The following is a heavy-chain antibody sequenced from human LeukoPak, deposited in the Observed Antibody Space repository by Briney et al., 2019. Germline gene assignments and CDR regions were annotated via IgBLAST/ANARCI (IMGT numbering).Heavy chain of an antibody. CDR1: GITFSNYG. D-gene: IGHD2-2*01. CDR3: TKRVVAAGFSEGDHYALDV. V-gene: IGHV3-33*06. J-gene: IGHJ6*02. CDR2: IWYDGSNK. Sequence: GGSLRLSCVASGITFSNYGMHWVRQAPGKGLEWVAGIWYDGSNKNYVDSVKGRFAISRDNSKNTLFLEMNSLRVEDTAVYFCTKRVVAAGFSEGDHYALDVWGQGTTVTVSS.